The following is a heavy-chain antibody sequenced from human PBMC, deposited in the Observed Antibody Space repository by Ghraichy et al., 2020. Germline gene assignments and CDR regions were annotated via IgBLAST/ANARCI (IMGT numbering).Heavy chain of an antibody. CDR2: ISSSSSTI. V-gene: IGHV3-48*02. CDR3: ARTLDY. CDR1: GFTFSSYS. Sequence: GGSLRLSCAASGFTFSSYSMNWVRQAPGKGLEWVSYISSSSSTIYYADSVRGRFTISRDNAKNSLYLQMNRLRDEDTAVYYCARTLDYWGQGTLVTVSS. J-gene: IGHJ4*02.